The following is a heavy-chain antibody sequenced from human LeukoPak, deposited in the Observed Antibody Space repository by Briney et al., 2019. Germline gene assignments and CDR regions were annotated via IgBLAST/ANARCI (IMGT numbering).Heavy chain of an antibody. J-gene: IGHJ4*02. Sequence: PGGSLRLSCAVSGFTISSYGVTWVRQAPGKGVEGLTGLSNGGTTHFRVPVKGRFSISRDTSKNTVYLQMNSLRAEDTAVYYCTKWNGYASDWGQGTLVTVSA. D-gene: IGHD1-1*01. CDR1: GFTISSYG. V-gene: IGHV3-23*01. CDR3: TKWNGYASD. CDR2: LSNGGTT.